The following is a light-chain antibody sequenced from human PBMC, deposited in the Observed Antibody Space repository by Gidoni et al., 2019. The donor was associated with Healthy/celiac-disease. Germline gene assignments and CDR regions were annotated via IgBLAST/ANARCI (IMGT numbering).Light chain of an antibody. Sequence: QSVLTQPPSVSGAPGQRGTISCTGSSSNIGACYDVHWYQQLPGTAPKLLIYGNSNRPSGVPDRFSGSKSGTSASLAITGLQAEDEADYYCQSYDSSLSGSNVVFGGGTKLTVL. V-gene: IGLV1-40*01. CDR1: SSNIGACYD. CDR3: QSYDSSLSGSNVV. CDR2: GNS. J-gene: IGLJ2*01.